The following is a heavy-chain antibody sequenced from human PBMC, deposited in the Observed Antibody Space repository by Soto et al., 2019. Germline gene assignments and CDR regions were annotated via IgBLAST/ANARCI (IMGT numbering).Heavy chain of an antibody. V-gene: IGHV3-23*01. D-gene: IGHD6-19*01. J-gene: IGHJ4*02. CDR1: GFTFSSYL. CDR3: AKDSRGGRGWWYFDS. CDR2: ITDSGART. Sequence: GGSLRLSCAASGFTFSSYLINWVRQAPGKGLEWVSAITDSGARTHYADSVKGRFTISRDNSKNTLYLQMNSLRVEDTAVYYCAKDSRGGRGWWYFDSWGQGTQVTVSS.